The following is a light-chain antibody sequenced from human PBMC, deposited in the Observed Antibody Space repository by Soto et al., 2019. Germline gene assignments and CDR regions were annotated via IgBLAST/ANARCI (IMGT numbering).Light chain of an antibody. Sequence: EVVMTHSPATLSVSPCERATLSASASQSVTSNYLAWYQQKPGQAPRLLIYGISNRATGVPDRFSGSGSGTEFTLTISSLQSEDFAVYYCQQYGSSPPITFGQGTRLEIK. CDR3: QQYGSSPPIT. V-gene: IGKV3-20*01. CDR2: GIS. CDR1: QSVTSNY. J-gene: IGKJ5*01.